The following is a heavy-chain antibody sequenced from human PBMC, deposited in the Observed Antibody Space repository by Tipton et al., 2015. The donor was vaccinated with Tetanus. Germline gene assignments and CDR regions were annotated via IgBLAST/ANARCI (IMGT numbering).Heavy chain of an antibody. CDR1: GYIFNNYW. D-gene: IGHD6-6*01. V-gene: IGHV5-51*01. Sequence: QLVQSGGEVKKPGESLKISCKGSGYIFNNYWIGWVRQKPGKGLEWMGMIFPDDSDTRYSPSFQGHVTFSVDKSTSTVYLQWSSLKASDPAMYFCARMYSTSSPFDHWGQGTLVAVSS. J-gene: IGHJ4*02. CDR2: IFPDDSDT. CDR3: ARMYSTSSPFDH.